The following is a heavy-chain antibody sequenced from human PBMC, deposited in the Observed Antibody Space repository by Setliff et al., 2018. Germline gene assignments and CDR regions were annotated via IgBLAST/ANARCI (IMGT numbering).Heavy chain of an antibody. J-gene: IGHJ6*03. CDR2: IIPMFGT. Sequence: SVKVSCKASGGTFGSYVISWVREAPGQGLEWMGGIIPMFGTNYAQKFQGRVTITADESTSAAYMELSSLGSEDTAVYYCAGGQPLVRKYYYYMDVWGKGTTVTVSS. V-gene: IGHV1-69*13. CDR1: GGTFGSYV. CDR3: AGGQPLVRKYYYYMDV. D-gene: IGHD3-10*01.